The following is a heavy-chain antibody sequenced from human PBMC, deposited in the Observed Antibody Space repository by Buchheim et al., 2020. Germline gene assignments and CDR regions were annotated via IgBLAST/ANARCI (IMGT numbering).Heavy chain of an antibody. Sequence: EVQLVESGGGLVQPGGSLRLSCAASGFTFSSYYMHWVRQVPGKGLVWVSRIRGDGTSTNYADSVKGRFTISRDNAQHTMFLQKNNPRAEDNAVYYCSRQSDHRLNFWGQGT. V-gene: IGHV3-74*01. CDR1: GFTFSSYY. D-gene: IGHD1-14*01. CDR3: SRQSDHRLNF. CDR2: IRGDGTST. J-gene: IGHJ4*02.